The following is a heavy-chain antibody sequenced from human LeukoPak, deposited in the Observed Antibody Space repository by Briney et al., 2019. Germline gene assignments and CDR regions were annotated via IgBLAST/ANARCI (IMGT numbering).Heavy chain of an antibody. CDR1: GFTFSSYA. J-gene: IGHJ4*02. CDR3: AKGTDSSGWHYLEN. D-gene: IGHD6-19*01. CDR2: ISSNGGST. Sequence: PGGSLRLPVSASGFTFSSYAMHWVRQAPGKGLEYVSAISSNGGSTYYADSVKGRFTISRDNSKNTLYLQMNSLRAEDTAVYYCAKGTDSSGWHYLENWGQGTLVTVSS. V-gene: IGHV3-64*04.